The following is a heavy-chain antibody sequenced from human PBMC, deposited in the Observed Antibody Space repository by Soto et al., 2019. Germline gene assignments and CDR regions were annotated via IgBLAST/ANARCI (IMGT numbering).Heavy chain of an antibody. J-gene: IGHJ6*02. CDR3: ARQGVRGMDV. D-gene: IGHD3-16*01. Sequence: QVQLVQSGAEVKKPGASVKVSCKASGYTFTSYDINWVRQAPGQGLEWLGWMNPNSANTGYAQKFQGRVTMTRNTSISTASIGLSRLRSEVTAVYYCARQGVRGMDVWCQGTTVSVSS. CDR2: MNPNSANT. CDR1: GYTFTSYD. V-gene: IGHV1-8*01.